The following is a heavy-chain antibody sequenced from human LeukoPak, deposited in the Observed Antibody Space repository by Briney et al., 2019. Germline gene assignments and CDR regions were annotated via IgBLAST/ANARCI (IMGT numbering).Heavy chain of an antibody. D-gene: IGHD3-22*01. Sequence: ASVKVSCKASGYTFTSYGISWVRQAPGQGLEWMGWISAYNGNTNCAQKLQGRVTMTTDTSTSTAYMELRSLRSDDTAAYYCARLDDSPYGMDVWGQGTTVTVSS. J-gene: IGHJ6*02. V-gene: IGHV1-18*01. CDR1: GYTFTSYG. CDR2: ISAYNGNT. CDR3: ARLDDSPYGMDV.